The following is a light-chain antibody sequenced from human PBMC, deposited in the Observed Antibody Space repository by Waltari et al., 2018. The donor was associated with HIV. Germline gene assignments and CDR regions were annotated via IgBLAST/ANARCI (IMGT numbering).Light chain of an antibody. CDR2: QVT. CDR3: TSYAGSTFTI. V-gene: IGLV2-8*01. J-gene: IGLJ2*01. Sequence: QSALTQPPSASGSPGQSVTISCTGTRNDVGGYDQVSWYQQFPGRAPKLIIYQVTKRPSGVPDRFFGSKSGSTASLTVSGLQAEDEAYYYCTSYAGSTFTIFGGGTKLTVL. CDR1: RNDVGGYDQ.